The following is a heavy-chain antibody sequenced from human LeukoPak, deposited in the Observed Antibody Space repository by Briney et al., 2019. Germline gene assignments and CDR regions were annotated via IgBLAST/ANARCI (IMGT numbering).Heavy chain of an antibody. CDR3: ARVIDDFWSGYYRNWFDP. V-gene: IGHV4-31*03. D-gene: IGHD3-3*01. Sequence: PSETLSLTCTVSGGSISSGGYYWSWIRQHPGKGLEWIGYIYYSGSTYYNPSLKRRVTISVDTSKNQFSLKLSSVTAADTAVYYCARVIDDFWSGYYRNWFDPWGQGTLVTVSS. CDR2: IYYSGST. J-gene: IGHJ5*02. CDR1: GGSISSGGYY.